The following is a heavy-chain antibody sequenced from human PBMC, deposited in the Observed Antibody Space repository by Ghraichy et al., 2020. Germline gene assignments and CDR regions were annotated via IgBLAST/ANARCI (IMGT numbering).Heavy chain of an antibody. CDR2: ISYSGST. Sequence: SETLSLTCSVSGGSISRYYWSWIRQPPGKGLEWIGLISYSGSTNYNPSLKSRVTLSVDTSTNQFSLNLRSVTAADTALYYCAKHDGGSGSYPIVVWGPGTLVAVSS. CDR1: GGSISRYY. V-gene: IGHV4-59*08. J-gene: IGHJ4*02. CDR3: AKHDGGSGSYPIVV. D-gene: IGHD3-10*01.